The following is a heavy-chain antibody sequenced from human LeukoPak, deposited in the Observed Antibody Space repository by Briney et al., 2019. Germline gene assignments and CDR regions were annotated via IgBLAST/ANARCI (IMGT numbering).Heavy chain of an antibody. CDR1: GYSFTSYW. Sequence: PGESLKISCKGSGYSFTSYWINWVRQMPEKGLEWRGRIYPSASYTNYGPSFQGHVTISADKSISTAYLQWSSLKASDTAMYFCARRPRHRSGGNCYSFDYWGQGTLVTVSS. V-gene: IGHV5-10-1*01. J-gene: IGHJ4*02. CDR2: IYPSASYT. D-gene: IGHD2-15*01. CDR3: ARRPRHRSGGNCYSFDY.